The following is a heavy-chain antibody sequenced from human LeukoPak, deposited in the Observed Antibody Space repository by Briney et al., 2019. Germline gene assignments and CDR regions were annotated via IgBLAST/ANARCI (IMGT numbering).Heavy chain of an antibody. V-gene: IGHV3-30*02. D-gene: IGHD3-3*01. J-gene: IGHJ6*03. CDR3: TKDDSWSGPSYYMDV. CDR1: GFTFSSYG. CDR2: IRYDGSNK. Sequence: GGSLRLSCAASGFTFSSYGMHWVRQAPGKGLEWVAFIRYDGSNKYYADSVKGRFTISRDNSKNTLYLQMNSLRAEDTAVYYCTKDDSWSGPSYYMDVWGKGTTVTVSS.